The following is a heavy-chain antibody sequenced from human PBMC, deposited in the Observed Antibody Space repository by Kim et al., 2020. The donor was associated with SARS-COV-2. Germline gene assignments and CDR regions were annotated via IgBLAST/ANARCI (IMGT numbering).Heavy chain of an antibody. Sequence: GGSLRLSCATSGFTFSAYDMNWVRRAPGKGLERLSFITKSSTTIYYANSVKGRFTISRDNAKNSLYLQMNSLRDEDTALYYCVRDRMGGAFDMWGQGTMVTVSS. CDR3: VRDRMGGAFDM. CDR2: ITKSSTTI. V-gene: IGHV3-48*02. D-gene: IGHD3-16*01. CDR1: GFTFSAYD. J-gene: IGHJ3*02.